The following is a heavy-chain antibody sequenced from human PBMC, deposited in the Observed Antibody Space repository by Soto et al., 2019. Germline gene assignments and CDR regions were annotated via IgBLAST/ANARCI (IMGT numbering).Heavy chain of an antibody. J-gene: IGHJ5*02. CDR3: AKDYTGRPFDP. V-gene: IGHV3-30*18. Sequence: PGGSLRLSCAASGFTFSSYGMHWVRQAPGKGLEWVAVISYDGSNKYYADSVKGRFTISRDNSKNTLYLQMNSLRAEDTAVYYCAKDYTGRPFDPWGQGTLVIVSS. CDR1: GFTFSSYG. CDR2: ISYDGSNK. D-gene: IGHD7-27*01.